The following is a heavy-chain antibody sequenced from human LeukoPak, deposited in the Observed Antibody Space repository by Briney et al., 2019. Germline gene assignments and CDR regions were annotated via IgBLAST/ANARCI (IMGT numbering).Heavy chain of an antibody. Sequence: TLSLTCTVSGGSLSSGRYYWSWIRQPAGKGLEWIGRIYTSGSTNYNPSLKSRVTMSVDTSKKQFSLKLSSVTAADTAVYYCARAVGSGSFQTYYYYMDVWGKGTTVTISS. D-gene: IGHD3-10*01. CDR3: ARAVGSGSFQTYYYYMDV. CDR2: IYTSGST. CDR1: GGSLSSGRYY. J-gene: IGHJ6*03. V-gene: IGHV4-61*02.